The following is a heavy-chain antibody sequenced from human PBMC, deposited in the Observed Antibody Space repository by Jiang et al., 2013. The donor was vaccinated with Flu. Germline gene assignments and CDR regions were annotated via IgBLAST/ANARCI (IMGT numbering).Heavy chain of an antibody. CDR3: ARLEGGGAAFDP. CDR2: IYYSGST. V-gene: IGHV4-59*08. CDR1: GGSISSYY. J-gene: IGHJ5*02. Sequence: LLKPSETLSLTCTVSGGSISSYYWSWIRQPPGKGLEWIGYIYYSGSTNYNPSLKSRVTISVDTSKNQFSLKLSSVTAADTAVYYCARLEGGGAAFDPWGQGTLVTVSS. D-gene: IGHD3-16*01.